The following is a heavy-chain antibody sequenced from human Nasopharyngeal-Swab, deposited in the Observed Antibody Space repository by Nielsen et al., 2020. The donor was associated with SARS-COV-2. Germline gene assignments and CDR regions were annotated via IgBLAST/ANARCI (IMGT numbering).Heavy chain of an antibody. CDR1: GSTFSDYY. D-gene: IGHD4-23*01. J-gene: IGHJ6*02. CDR2: ISSSGSTI. CDR3: ARDRHGDDSRNYYYGMDV. V-gene: IGHV3-11*01. Sequence: GGSLRLSCAASGSTFSDYYMSWIRQAPGKGLEWVSYISSSGSTIYYADSVKGRFTISRDNAKKSLYLQMNSLRAEDTAVYYCARDRHGDDSRNYYYGMDVWGQGTTVSVSS.